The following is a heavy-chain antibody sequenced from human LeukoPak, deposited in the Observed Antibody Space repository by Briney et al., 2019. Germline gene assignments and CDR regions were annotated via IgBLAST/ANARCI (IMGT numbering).Heavy chain of an antibody. D-gene: IGHD3-22*01. J-gene: IGHJ4*02. CDR2: IYYSGST. V-gene: IGHV4-59*12. Sequence: PSETLSLTCTVSGGSISSYYWSWIRQPPGKGLEWIGYIYYSGSTNYNPSLKSRVTISVDTSKNQFSLKLSSVTAADTAVYYCARVRSYDSSGYLLDYWGQGTLVTVSS. CDR1: GGSISSYY. CDR3: ARVRSYDSSGYLLDY.